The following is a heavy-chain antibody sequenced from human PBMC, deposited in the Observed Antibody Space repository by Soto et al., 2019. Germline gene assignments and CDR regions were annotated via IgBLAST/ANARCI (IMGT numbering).Heavy chain of an antibody. D-gene: IGHD3-10*01. J-gene: IGHJ4*02. CDR1: GGSINNSSFY. CDR2: IYYSGSA. V-gene: IGHV4-39*01. CDR3: ARRPLVRGIIPYYFDS. Sequence: QLQLQESGPGLVKPSETLSLTCTVSGGSINNSSFYWGWVRQPPGKRLEWIGSIYYSGSAYYNPSLKSRLTISVDPSKTQFSLNLSSVTAADTAVYFCARRPLVRGIIPYYFDSWGQGTLVTVSS.